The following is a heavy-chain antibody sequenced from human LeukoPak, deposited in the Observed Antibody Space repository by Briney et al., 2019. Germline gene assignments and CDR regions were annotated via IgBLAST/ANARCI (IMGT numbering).Heavy chain of an antibody. V-gene: IGHV3-15*01. Sequence: GGSLRLSCAASGFTFSNAWMSWVRQAPGRGLEWVGRIKSKTDGGTTDYAAPVKGRFTISRDDSKNTLYLQMNSLKTEDTAVYYCTTLVGSWPYGMDVWGQGTTVTVSS. D-gene: IGHD2-15*01. CDR2: IKSKTDGGTT. CDR1: GFTFSNAW. J-gene: IGHJ6*02. CDR3: TTLVGSWPYGMDV.